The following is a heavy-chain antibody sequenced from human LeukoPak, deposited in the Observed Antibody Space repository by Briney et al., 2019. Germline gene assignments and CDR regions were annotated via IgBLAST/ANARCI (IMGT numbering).Heavy chain of an antibody. V-gene: IGHV4-4*07. Sequence: PGGSLRLSCAASGFTFSSYWMSWIRQPAGKGLEWIGRIYTSGSTNYNPSLKSRVTISVDTSKNQFSLKLSSVTAADTAVYYCARAVAGTYYWGLGTLVTVSS. CDR2: IYTSGST. J-gene: IGHJ4*02. D-gene: IGHD6-19*01. CDR1: GFTFSSYW. CDR3: ARAVAGTYY.